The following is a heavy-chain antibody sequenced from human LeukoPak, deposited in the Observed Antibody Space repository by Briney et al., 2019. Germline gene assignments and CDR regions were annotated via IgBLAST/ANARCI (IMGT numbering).Heavy chain of an antibody. D-gene: IGHD3-22*01. J-gene: IGHJ4*02. CDR2: INTYNVNT. Sequence: GASVKVSCKASGYTFTSYGISWVRQAPGQGLEWMGWINTYNVNTNYAQKLQGRVTMTTDTSTSTAYVELRNLRVDDTTVYFCARTHYYYDGSAYWEYFDYWGQGTLVTVSS. CDR3: ARTHYYYDGSAYWEYFDY. V-gene: IGHV1-18*01. CDR1: GYTFTSYG.